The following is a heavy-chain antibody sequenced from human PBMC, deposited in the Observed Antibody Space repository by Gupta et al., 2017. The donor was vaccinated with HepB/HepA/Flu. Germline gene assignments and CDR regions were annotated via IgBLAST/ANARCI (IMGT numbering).Heavy chain of an antibody. J-gene: IGHJ3*02. Sequence: QVQLEESGGGVVQPGRSLRLSCAASGFTFSNYGMHWVRQTPGKGLEWVALISYDGSKKYYADSVKGRFTISRDNSKNTLYVQMNSLRAEDTAVYYCAKGLQVQWTFDAFDIWGQGTMVTVSS. CDR2: ISYDGSKK. CDR1: GFTFSNYG. D-gene: IGHD5-24*01. V-gene: IGHV3-30*18. CDR3: AKGLQVQWTFDAFDI.